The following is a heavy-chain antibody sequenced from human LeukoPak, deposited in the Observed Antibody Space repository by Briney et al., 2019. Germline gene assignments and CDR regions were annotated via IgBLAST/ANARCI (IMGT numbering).Heavy chain of an antibody. Sequence: GASVKVSCKASGYTFTGYYMHWVRQAPGQGLEWMGWINPNSGGTNYAQKFQGRVTMTTDTSINSAYMDLSSLRSDDTAIYYCARVLEWQRDAEQWLRGAFDYWGQGTLVTVSS. CDR1: GYTFTGYY. CDR2: INPNSGGT. CDR3: ARVLEWQRDAEQWLRGAFDY. D-gene: IGHD5-12*01. J-gene: IGHJ4*02. V-gene: IGHV1-2*02.